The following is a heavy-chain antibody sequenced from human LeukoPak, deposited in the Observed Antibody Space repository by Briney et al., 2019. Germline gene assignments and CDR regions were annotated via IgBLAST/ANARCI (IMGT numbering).Heavy chain of an antibody. Sequence: PSETLSLTCAVYGDSLNDYYWTWIRQSPGKGLEWIAEINHRGVINYNPSLKSRVTLSVDTSNNHLFLNLDSVTAADSAVYYCARMGGHYYYYYMDVWSQGTTVTVSS. CDR1: GDSLNDYY. CDR3: ARMGGHYYYYYMDV. D-gene: IGHD3-16*01. J-gene: IGHJ6*03. CDR2: INHRGVI. V-gene: IGHV4-34*01.